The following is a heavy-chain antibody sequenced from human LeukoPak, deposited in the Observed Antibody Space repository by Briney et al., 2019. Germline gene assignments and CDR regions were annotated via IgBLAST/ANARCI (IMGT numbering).Heavy chain of an antibody. CDR3: ARALDEGARFDY. V-gene: IGHV3-30-3*01. CDR1: GFTFSTYA. J-gene: IGHJ4*02. Sequence: GGSLRLSCTASGFTFSTYAMHWVRQAPGKGLEWVAVISYDGSNKYYADSVKGRFTVSRDNSKNTLYLQMNSLRAEDTAVYYCARALDEGARFDYWGQGTLVTVSS. CDR2: ISYDGSNK.